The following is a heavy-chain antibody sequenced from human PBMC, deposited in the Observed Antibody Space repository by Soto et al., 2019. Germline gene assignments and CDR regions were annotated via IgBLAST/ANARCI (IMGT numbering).Heavy chain of an antibody. D-gene: IGHD3-22*01. V-gene: IGHV4-34*01. Sequence: ETLSLTCAVYGGSFSGYYWSWIRQPPGKGLEWIGEINHSGSTNYNPSLKSRVTISVDTSKNQFSLKLSSVTAADTAVYYCAKSITMIVVVTDNWFDPWGQGTLVTVSS. CDR3: AKSITMIVVVTDNWFDP. CDR1: GGSFSGYY. CDR2: INHSGST. J-gene: IGHJ5*02.